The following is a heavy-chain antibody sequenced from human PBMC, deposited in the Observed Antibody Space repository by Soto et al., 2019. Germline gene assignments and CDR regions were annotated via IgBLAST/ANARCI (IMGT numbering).Heavy chain of an antibody. V-gene: IGHV1-69*18. CDR1: GGTFSSYA. CDR2: VIPIFGTT. CDR3: PREAVAGRNWFDP. D-gene: IGHD6-19*01. J-gene: IGHJ5*01. Sequence: QVQLVQSGAGLKKPGSSVQVSCKASGGTFSSYAISWVRRAPGQGLEWMGRVIPIFGTTVNAQKLQGRVTITADESTSTAYMELRSQRSEDTSVYYCPREAVAGRNWFDPWGQETLVTVSS.